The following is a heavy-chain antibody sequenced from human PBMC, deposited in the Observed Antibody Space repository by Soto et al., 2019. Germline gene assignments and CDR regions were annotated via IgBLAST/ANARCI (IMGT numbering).Heavy chain of an antibody. Sequence: QITLKESGPTLVKPTQTLTLTCTFSGFSLSTSGVGVAWIRQPPGKALEWLALIYWDDDKRYRPSLESRLTIPNDTSKHQVVLTMTNMDSVDTATYYCAYLPCSGGSCYWFSFSGMDVWGQGTTVTVSS. CDR1: GFSLSTSGVG. CDR3: AYLPCSGGSCYWFSFSGMDV. D-gene: IGHD2-15*01. J-gene: IGHJ6*02. CDR2: IYWDDDK. V-gene: IGHV2-5*02.